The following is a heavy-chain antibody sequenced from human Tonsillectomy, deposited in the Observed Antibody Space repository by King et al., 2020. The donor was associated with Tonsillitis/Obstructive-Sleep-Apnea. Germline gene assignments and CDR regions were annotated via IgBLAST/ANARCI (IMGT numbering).Heavy chain of an antibody. CDR1: GGSISSYY. Sequence: VQLQESGPGLVKPSETLSLTCSVSGGSISSYYWNWIRQPPGKGLEWIGYLYYRGSTNYNPALKSRVTVSLDTSKNQFSLRLSSVTAADTAVYYCARDLNVWSAHFDDWGQGTLVTVSS. CDR2: LYYRGST. CDR3: ARDLNVWSAHFDD. J-gene: IGHJ4*02. D-gene: IGHD3-3*01. V-gene: IGHV4-59*01.